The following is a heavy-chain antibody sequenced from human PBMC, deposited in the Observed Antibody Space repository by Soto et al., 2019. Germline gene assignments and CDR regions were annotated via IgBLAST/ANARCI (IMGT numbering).Heavy chain of an antibody. CDR2: INHSGST. J-gene: IGHJ6*02. V-gene: IGHV4-34*01. Sequence: PSERLPLTCAAYGGSFSGYYWGWIRQPPGKGLEWIGEINHSGSTNYNPSLKSRVTISVDTSKNQFSLKLSSVTAADTAVYYCARKLSWGTYYYSGMGVWGQVTTVTVSS. CDR1: GGSFSGYY. CDR3: ARKLSWGTYYYSGMGV. D-gene: IGHD3-16*01.